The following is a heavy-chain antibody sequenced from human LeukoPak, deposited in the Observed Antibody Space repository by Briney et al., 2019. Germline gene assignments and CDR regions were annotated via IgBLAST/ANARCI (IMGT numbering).Heavy chain of an antibody. CDR3: ARVKQRLGRLLGRDTTYYYFYHMDV. V-gene: IGHV3-7*01. CDR1: GFTFNGYW. D-gene: IGHD6-25*01. Sequence: GGSLRLSCAASGFTFNGYWMSWVRQAPGKGLEWVANIKEDGSEKYYVDSVKGRFTISRDNAKNSLYLQMNSLRAEDTAVYYCARVKQRLGRLLGRDTTYYYFYHMDVWGNGTTVTVSS. J-gene: IGHJ6*03. CDR2: IKEDGSEK.